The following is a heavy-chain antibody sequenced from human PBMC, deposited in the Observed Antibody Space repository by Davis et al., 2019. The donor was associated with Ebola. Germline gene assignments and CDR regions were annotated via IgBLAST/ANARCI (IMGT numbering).Heavy chain of an antibody. V-gene: IGHV1-69*13. Sequence: SVKVSCKTSGGSFSSHPISWVRQAPSQGLEWMGGIIPIFDTPHYAQKFQGRITITADASTGTAYMELSSLRTEDTATYFCARDFDGGNYYFDYWGPGTPVTVSS. D-gene: IGHD3-9*01. CDR3: ARDFDGGNYYFDY. CDR1: GGSFSSHP. J-gene: IGHJ4*02. CDR2: IIPIFDTP.